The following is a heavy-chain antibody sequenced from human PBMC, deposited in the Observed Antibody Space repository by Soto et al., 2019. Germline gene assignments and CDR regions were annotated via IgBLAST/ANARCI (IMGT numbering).Heavy chain of an antibody. J-gene: IGHJ4*02. V-gene: IGHV3-15*01. D-gene: IGHD2-8*01. CDR2: IKSKVDGGAI. CDR3: ASQRGLGGYLLYRYFDH. CDR1: GGSFSRAW. Sequence: GGSLRLSCAASGGSFSRAWLVWVRQVPGKGLEWIGRIKSKVDGGAIQYAPAVKGRFSISRDDSENILTLEMNGLTTEDTAMYYCASQRGLGGYLLYRYFDHWGQGT.